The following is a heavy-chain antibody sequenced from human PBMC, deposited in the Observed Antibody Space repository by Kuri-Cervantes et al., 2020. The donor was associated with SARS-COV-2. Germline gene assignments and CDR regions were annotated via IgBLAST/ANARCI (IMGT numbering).Heavy chain of an antibody. J-gene: IGHJ4*02. D-gene: IGHD1-7*01. CDR2: TYYRSKWYN. CDR1: GDSVSSNSAA. V-gene: IGHV6-1*01. CDR3: ARGLTDSITGTTLTPLFFDY. Sequence: SETLSLTCAISGDSVSSNSAAWNWIRQSPSRGLEWLGRTYYRSKWYNDYAVSVKSRITINPDTSKNQFSLKLSSVTAADTAVYYCARGLTDSITGTTLTPLFFDYWGQGTLVTVSS.